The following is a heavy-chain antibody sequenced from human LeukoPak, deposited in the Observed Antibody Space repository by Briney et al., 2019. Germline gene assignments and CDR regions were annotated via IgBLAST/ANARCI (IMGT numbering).Heavy chain of an antibody. CDR1: GYSFTSYW. D-gene: IGHD6-6*01. J-gene: IGHJ4*02. CDR2: NYPGDSET. Sequence: GESLKISCKGSGYSFTSYWIGWVRQMPGKGLEWMGINYPGDSETRYSPSHQGEVTISADESISTAYLQWSSLKASDTAMYYCARKLRSSSGFGYWGQGTLVTVSS. CDR3: ARKLRSSSGFGY. V-gene: IGHV5-51*01.